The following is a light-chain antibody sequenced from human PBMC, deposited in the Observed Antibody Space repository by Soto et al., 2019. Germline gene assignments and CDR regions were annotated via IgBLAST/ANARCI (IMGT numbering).Light chain of an antibody. Sequence: QSALTQPASVSGSPGQTITISCTGTSSDVGGYNYLSWYQQHPGKAPKVMIYEVSNRPSGVSNRFSGSKSGNTASLTISGRHAEDEADYFCSSYTTSGTPVFGGGTKLTVL. CDR3: SSYTTSGTPV. V-gene: IGLV2-14*01. CDR2: EVS. J-gene: IGLJ3*02. CDR1: SSDVGGYNY.